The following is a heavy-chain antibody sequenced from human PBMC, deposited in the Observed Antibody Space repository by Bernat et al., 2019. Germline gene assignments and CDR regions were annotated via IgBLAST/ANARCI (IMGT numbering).Heavy chain of an antibody. Sequence: QLQLQESGPGLLKPSETLSLTCTVSGASISSSSYYWDWIRQPPGKGLEWIVSIYYSGSTYYNLSLKSRVTISVDTSKNQFSLKLSSVTAADTAVYYCARRSLTMDNYFDYWGQGTLVTVSS. D-gene: IGHD4/OR15-4a*01. CDR2: IYYSGST. CDR3: ARRSLTMDNYFDY. CDR1: GASISSSSYY. J-gene: IGHJ4*02. V-gene: IGHV4-39*01.